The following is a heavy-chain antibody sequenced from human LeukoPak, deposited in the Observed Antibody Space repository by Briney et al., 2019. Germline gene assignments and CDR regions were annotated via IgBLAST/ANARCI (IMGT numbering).Heavy chain of an antibody. CDR2: IYYSGST. V-gene: IGHV4-30-4*02. CDR3: ASAASNSYGYYFDY. D-gene: IGHD5-18*01. Sequence: PSETLSLTCTVSGGSISSGDYYWSWIRQPPGKGLEWIGYIYYSGSTYYNPSLKSRVTISVDTSKNQFSLKLSSVTAADTAVYYCASAASNSYGYYFDYWGQGTLVTVSS. CDR1: GGSISSGDYY. J-gene: IGHJ4*02.